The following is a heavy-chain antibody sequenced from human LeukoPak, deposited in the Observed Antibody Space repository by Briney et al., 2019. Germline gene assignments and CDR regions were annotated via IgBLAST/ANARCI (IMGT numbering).Heavy chain of an antibody. J-gene: IGHJ4*02. CDR3: ARAKKGWNGPFDY. CDR2: ISSSSSTI. Sequence: GGSLRLSCAASGFTFSSYSMNWVRQAPGKGLEWVSYISSSSSTIYYADSVKGRFTISRDNAKNSLYLQMNSLRAEDTAVYYCARAKKGWNGPFDYWGQGTLVTVSS. CDR1: GFTFSSYS. V-gene: IGHV3-48*01. D-gene: IGHD1-1*01.